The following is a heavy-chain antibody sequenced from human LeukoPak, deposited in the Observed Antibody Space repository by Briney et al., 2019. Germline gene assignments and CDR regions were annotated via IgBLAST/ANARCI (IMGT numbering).Heavy chain of an antibody. CDR1: GFTFSRYW. CDR3: AREKEGYCSRTSCYLDYYYYYMDV. D-gene: IGHD2-2*01. V-gene: IGHV3-7*01. J-gene: IGHJ6*03. Sequence: HPGGSLRLSCAASGFTFSRYWMTWVRQAPGKGLEWVANIKQDGSEKYYVDSVKGRFTISRDNAKNSLYLQMNSLRAEDTAVYYCAREKEGYCSRTSCYLDYYYYYMDVWGKGTTVTISS. CDR2: IKQDGSEK.